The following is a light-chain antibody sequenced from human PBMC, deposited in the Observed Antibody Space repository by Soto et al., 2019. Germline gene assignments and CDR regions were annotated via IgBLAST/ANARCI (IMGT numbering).Light chain of an antibody. Sequence: VVLTQSPATLSLSPGERATLSCRTSLSVSVYLDWYQQKPRQAHRLLISDASNRANGIPARFSGSGSGTDFTLTISSLEPEDFAVYYCHQRQYWPPITFGQGTRLEIK. V-gene: IGKV3-11*01. CDR1: LSVSVY. J-gene: IGKJ5*01. CDR3: HQRQYWPPIT. CDR2: DAS.